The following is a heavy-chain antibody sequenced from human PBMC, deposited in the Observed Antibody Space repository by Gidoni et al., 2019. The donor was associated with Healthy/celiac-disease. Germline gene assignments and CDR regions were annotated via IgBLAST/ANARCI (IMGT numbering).Heavy chain of an antibody. CDR3: ARSQSSSFWENAFDI. D-gene: IGHD6-13*01. V-gene: IGHV4-59*08. CDR1: GGSISSYY. CDR2: IYYSGST. Sequence: QVQLQESGPGLVKPSETLSLTCTVSGGSISSYYWSWIRQPPGKGLEWIGYIYYSGSTNYNPSLKSRVTISVDTSKNQFSLKLSSVTAADTAVYYCARSQSSSFWENAFDIWGQGTMVTVSS. J-gene: IGHJ3*02.